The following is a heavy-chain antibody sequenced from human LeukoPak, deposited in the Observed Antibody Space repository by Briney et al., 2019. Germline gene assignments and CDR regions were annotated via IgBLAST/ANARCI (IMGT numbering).Heavy chain of an antibody. Sequence: SVKVSCKASGGTFSSYAISWVRQAPGQGLEWMGEIIPIFGTANYAQKFQGRVTITADESTSTAYMELSSLRSEDTAVYYCARGVSLGYCSSTSCYRFDYWGQGTLVTVSS. CDR2: IIPIFGTA. V-gene: IGHV1-69*13. CDR1: GGTFSSYA. J-gene: IGHJ4*02. CDR3: ARGVSLGYCSSTSCYRFDY. D-gene: IGHD2-2*02.